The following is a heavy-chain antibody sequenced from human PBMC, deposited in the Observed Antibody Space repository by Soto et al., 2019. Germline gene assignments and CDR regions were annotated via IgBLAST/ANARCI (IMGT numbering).Heavy chain of an antibody. CDR3: ALGTGYESDN. J-gene: IGHJ4*02. D-gene: IGHD5-12*01. CDR2: ISAYNGNT. V-gene: IGHV1-18*01. CDR1: GYTFTSYG. Sequence: QVQLVQSGAEVKKPGASVKVSCKASGYTFTSYGISWVRQAPGQGLEWMGWISAYNGNTNYAQKLQGRVTMTTDTDTRTAYMEPRRLRSDDTAVHYWALGTGYESDNWGRGTLLTVSP.